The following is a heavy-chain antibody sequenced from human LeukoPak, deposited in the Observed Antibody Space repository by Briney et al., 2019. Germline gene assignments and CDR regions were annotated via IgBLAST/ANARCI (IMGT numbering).Heavy chain of an antibody. D-gene: IGHD2-2*01. Sequence: PSETLSLTCTVSGVSISSYYWSWIRQHPGKGLEWIGFIYYNGGTYYDPSLKSRVTISVDTSKNRFSLRLSSVTTADTAVYYCARDAAIAVVPAAKGGAFDIWGQGTMVTVSS. CDR1: GVSISSYY. V-gene: IGHV4-59*06. CDR2: IYYNGGT. CDR3: ARDAAIAVVPAAKGGAFDI. J-gene: IGHJ3*02.